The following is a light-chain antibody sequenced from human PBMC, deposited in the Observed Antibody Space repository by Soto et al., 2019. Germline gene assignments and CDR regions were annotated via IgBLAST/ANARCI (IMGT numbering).Light chain of an antibody. CDR1: SGAVTSGYY. V-gene: IGLV7-43*01. CDR2: STT. Sequence: QAVVTQEPSLTLSPGGTVTLTCASSSGAVTSGYYPSWFQQKPGQAPRALIYSTTSKHSWTPARFSGSLLGGKAVLTLSGVQPEDEAEYYCLLYSAGVYVFGTGTKLTVL. CDR3: LLYSAGVYV. J-gene: IGLJ1*01.